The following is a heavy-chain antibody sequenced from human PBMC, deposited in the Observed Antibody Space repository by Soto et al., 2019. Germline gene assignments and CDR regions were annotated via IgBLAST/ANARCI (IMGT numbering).Heavy chain of an antibody. CDR3: TRDPEALDY. J-gene: IGHJ4*02. Sequence: EVQLVESGGGLVQPGGSLRLSCAASGFTFSTYSMNWVRQAPGKGLEWVAYVSRGSPTMHYADSVKGRFTISRDNAKNSLYLQMNSLKADDTAVYYCTRDPEALDYWGQGTLGTVSS. V-gene: IGHV3-48*01. CDR1: GFTFSTYS. CDR2: VSRGSPTM.